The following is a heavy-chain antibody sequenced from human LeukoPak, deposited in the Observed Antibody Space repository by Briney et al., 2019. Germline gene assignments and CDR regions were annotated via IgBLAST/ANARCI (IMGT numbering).Heavy chain of an antibody. CDR3: SMGWLGNIVYY. J-gene: IGHJ4*02. V-gene: IGHV1-2*02. CDR2: INPNSGGT. D-gene: IGHD2-21*01. CDR1: GYTFTGYY. Sequence: ASVKVSCKASGYTFTGYYMHWVRHGPGQGHEWMGWINPNSGGTTYAQKFQGRVTMTRDTSISTAYMELSRLRSDDTAVYYCSMGWLGNIVYYWGQGNLVTVSS.